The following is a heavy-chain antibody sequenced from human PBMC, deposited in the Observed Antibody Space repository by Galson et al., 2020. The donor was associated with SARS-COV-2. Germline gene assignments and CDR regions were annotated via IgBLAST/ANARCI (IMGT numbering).Heavy chain of an antibody. D-gene: IGHD1-1*01. CDR2: IYHSGST. J-gene: IGHJ4*02. CDR1: GYSISSGYY. CDR3: ARDETGELDY. Sequence: PSETLSLTCAVSGYSISSGYYWGWIRQPPGKGLEWIGSIYHSGSTYYNPSLKSRVTISVDTSKNQFSLKLSSVTAADTAVYYCARDETGELDYWGQGTLVTVSS. V-gene: IGHV4-38-2*02.